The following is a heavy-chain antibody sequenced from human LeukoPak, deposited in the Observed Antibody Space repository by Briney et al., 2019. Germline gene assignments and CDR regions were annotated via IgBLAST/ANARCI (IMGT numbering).Heavy chain of an antibody. J-gene: IGHJ4*02. CDR1: GFTFSVYS. D-gene: IGHD3-10*01. CDR3: ARDQAGSGHYADY. Sequence: GGSLRLSCVVSGFTFSVYSMDWVRQAPGKGLEWLAYIRYDGSSKYYADFVKGRFTISRDYSKNTLYLHMNSLRAEDTAVYYCARDQAGSGHYADYWGQGTLVTVSS. V-gene: IGHV3-30*02. CDR2: IRYDGSSK.